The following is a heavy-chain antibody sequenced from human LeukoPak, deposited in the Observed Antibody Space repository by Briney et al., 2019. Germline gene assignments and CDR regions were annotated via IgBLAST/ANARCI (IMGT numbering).Heavy chain of an antibody. CDR1: GYTFTSYY. CDR2: INPSGGGT. Sequence: ASVKVSCKASGYTFTSYYMHWVRQAPGQGLEWMGIINPSGGGTSYAQKFQGRVTMTRDMSTSTVYMELSSLRSEDTAVYYCARDVGYNCSSTSCYTGWFDPWGQGTLVTVSS. J-gene: IGHJ5*02. D-gene: IGHD2-2*02. V-gene: IGHV1-46*01. CDR3: ARDVGYNCSSTSCYTGWFDP.